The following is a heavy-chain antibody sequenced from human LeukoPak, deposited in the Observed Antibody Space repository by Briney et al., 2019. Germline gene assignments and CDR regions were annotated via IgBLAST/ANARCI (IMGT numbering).Heavy chain of an antibody. CDR2: ISGSGGST. J-gene: IGHJ4*02. V-gene: IGHV3-23*01. CDR1: GFTFSSYA. Sequence: GGSLRLSCAASGFTFSSYAMSWVRQAPGKGLAWDSTISGSGGSTYYADSVKGRFTISRDNSKNTLYLQMNSLRAEDTAVYYCAKDQGIAAAGTFDYWGQGTLVTVSS. D-gene: IGHD6-13*01. CDR3: AKDQGIAAAGTFDY.